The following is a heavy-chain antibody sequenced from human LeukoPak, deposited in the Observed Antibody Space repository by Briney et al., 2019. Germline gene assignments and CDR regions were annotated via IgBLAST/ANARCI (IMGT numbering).Heavy chain of an antibody. D-gene: IGHD1-1*01. V-gene: IGHV3-73*01. J-gene: IGHJ5*02. CDR3: TRQSGNTTWYNDWFDP. Sequence: GESLKISCAASGFTFSDSALHWVRQASGKGVELVGRIRSKANSYATTFAASVKGRFIISRDDSKNTAYLQMSDLETEETAVYYCTRQSGNTTWYNDWFDPWGQGTLVTVSS. CDR2: IRSKANSYAT. CDR1: GFTFSDSA.